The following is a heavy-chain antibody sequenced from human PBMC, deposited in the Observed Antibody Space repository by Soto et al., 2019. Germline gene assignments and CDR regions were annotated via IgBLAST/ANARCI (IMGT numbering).Heavy chain of an antibody. Sequence: QLQLQESGSGLVKPSQTLSLTCAVSGGSISSGGYSWSWIRQPPGKGLEWIGYIYHSGSTDYNPTRKTRVTMSVDRSKIHFALKLSSVTAADTPVYDCARLPGPWGQGTLVAVSS. CDR3: ARLPGP. V-gene: IGHV4-30-2*01. J-gene: IGHJ5*02. CDR2: IYHSGST. CDR1: GGSISSGGYS.